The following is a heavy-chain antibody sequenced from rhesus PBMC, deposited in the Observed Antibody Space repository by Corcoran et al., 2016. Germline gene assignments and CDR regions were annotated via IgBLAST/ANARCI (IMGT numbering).Heavy chain of an antibody. D-gene: IGHD1-26*01. V-gene: IGHV4-169*01. Sequence: QLQLQESGPGLVKPSETLSVTCAVSGGSISSSYWSWIRQDPGKGLEWIGYIYGSGSSTNYNPSLKSRVTLSVDTSKNQFSLKLSSVTAADTAVYYCARGHNWNYGAFDFWGQGLRVTVSS. CDR1: GGSISSSY. CDR2: IYGSGSST. CDR3: ARGHNWNYGAFDF. J-gene: IGHJ3*01.